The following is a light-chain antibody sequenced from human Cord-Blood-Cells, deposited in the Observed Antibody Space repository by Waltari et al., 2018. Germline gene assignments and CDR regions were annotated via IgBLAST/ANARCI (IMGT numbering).Light chain of an antibody. V-gene: IGKV1-39*01. J-gene: IGKJ3*01. CDR2: AAS. CDR1: QSLSSY. CDR3: QQSDSTPFT. Sequence: DIQMTQSPSSLSASVGDRVTIPCRASQSLSSYLNWYQQKPGKAPKLLIYAASSLQSGVPSTFNGSGSGTDFTLTISSPQPQYFATYYCQQSDSTPFTCGPETKVDSK.